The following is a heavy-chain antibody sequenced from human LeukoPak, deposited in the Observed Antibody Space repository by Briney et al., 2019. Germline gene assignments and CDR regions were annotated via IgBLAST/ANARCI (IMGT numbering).Heavy chain of an antibody. D-gene: IGHD4-17*01. CDR2: IYYSGST. V-gene: IGHV4-39*07. J-gene: IGHJ4*02. Sequence: SETLSLTCTVSGDSISTSNSYWGWIRQPPGKGLEWIGSIYYSGSTYYNPSLKSRVTISVDTSKNQFSLKLSSVTAADTAVYYCARVANFYGYYFDYWGQGTLVTVSS. CDR1: GDSISTSNSY. CDR3: ARVANFYGYYFDY.